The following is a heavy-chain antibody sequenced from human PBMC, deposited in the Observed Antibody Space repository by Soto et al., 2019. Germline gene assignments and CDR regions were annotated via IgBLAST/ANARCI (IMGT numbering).Heavy chain of an antibody. CDR1: GGSFSGYY. CDR2: INHSGST. D-gene: IGHD3-16*02. CDR3: ARGMDDYVWGSYRFDY. J-gene: IGHJ4*02. Sequence: SETLSLTCAVYGGSFSGYYWSWIRQPPGKGLEWIGEINHSGSTNYNPSLKSRVTISVDTSKNQFSLKLSSVIAADTAVYYCARGMDDYVWGSYRFDYWGQGTLVT. V-gene: IGHV4-34*01.